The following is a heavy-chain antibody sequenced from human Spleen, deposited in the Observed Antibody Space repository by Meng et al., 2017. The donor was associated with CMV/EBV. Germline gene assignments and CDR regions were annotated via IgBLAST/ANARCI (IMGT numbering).Heavy chain of an antibody. Sequence: SETLSLTCTVSGGSVSSGTYYWSWIRQPPGKGLEWIGCIYYRGSTNYNPSLKSRVTISVDTSRNQFSLKLSSVTAADTAVYYCARGGNGSSSSGYYYYGMDVWGQGTTVTVSS. CDR1: GGSVSSGTYY. J-gene: IGHJ6*02. V-gene: IGHV4-61*01. CDR2: IYYRGST. D-gene: IGHD6-6*01. CDR3: ARGGNGSSSSGYYYYGMDV.